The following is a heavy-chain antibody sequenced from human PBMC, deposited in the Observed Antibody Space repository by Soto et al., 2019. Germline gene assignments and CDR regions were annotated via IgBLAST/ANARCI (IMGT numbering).Heavy chain of an antibody. CDR2: ISSSSSYI. D-gene: IGHD2-2*01. V-gene: IGHV3-21*01. CDR1: GFTFSSYS. CDR3: AGGYCSSTSCSFYYGMDV. J-gene: IGHJ6*02. Sequence: GSLRLSCAASGFTFSSYSMNWVRQAPGKGLEWVSSISSSSSYIYYADSVKGRFTISRDNAKNSLYLQMNSLRAEDTAVYYCAGGYCSSTSCSFYYGMDVWGQGTTVTVSS.